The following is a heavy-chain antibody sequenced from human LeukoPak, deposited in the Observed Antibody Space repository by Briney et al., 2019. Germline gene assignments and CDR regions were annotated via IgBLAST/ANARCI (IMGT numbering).Heavy chain of an antibody. CDR3: GRTDCSGGSCYSSDN. J-gene: IGHJ4*02. Sequence: SETLSLTCTVSGGSISSSSYYWGWIRQPPGKGLEWIGRFYASGSATYNPSLKSRVTMSVDTSKNQLSLKVYSVTAADTAVYYCGRTDCSGGSCYSSDNWGQGTLVTVSS. CDR1: GGSISSSSYY. V-gene: IGHV4-39*07. CDR2: FYASGSA. D-gene: IGHD2-15*01.